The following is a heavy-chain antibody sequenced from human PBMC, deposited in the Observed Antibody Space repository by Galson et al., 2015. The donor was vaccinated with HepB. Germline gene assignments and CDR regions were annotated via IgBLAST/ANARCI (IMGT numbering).Heavy chain of an antibody. CDR3: VAGPFGPRFHFWYSPVYLQH. CDR1: RGSFTNYD. D-gene: IGHD2-21*01. J-gene: IGHJ1*01. V-gene: IGHV4-34*01. CDR2: VNRGGSA. Sequence: ETLSLTCCVSRGSFTNYDWNWVRQAPGKGPEWIGEVNRGGSANVNPSLQSRVTITRDTSKSQFSLRLTSITAADTAMYYCVAGPFGPRFHFWYSPVYLQHWGRGTQVIVSS.